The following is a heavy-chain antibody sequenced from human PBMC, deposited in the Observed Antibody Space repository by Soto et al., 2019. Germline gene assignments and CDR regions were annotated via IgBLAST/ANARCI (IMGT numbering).Heavy chain of an antibody. J-gene: IGHJ5*02. CDR1: GFPSSSYP. D-gene: IGHD3-3*01. CDR2: SSSSSSSK. Sequence: GGSLRLPCSASGFPSSSYPMRWVRQSPGKGLEWVSTSSSSSSSKYYADSVKGRCTISRDNAKNSLHLQMDSLRAEDTAVYYCARDESPTIFGVVISNWFDPWGQGTLVTVSS. CDR3: ARDESPTIFGVVISNWFDP. V-gene: IGHV3-21*01.